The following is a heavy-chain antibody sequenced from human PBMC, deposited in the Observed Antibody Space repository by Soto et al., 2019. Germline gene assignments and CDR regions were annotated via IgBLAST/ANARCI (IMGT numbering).Heavy chain of an antibody. CDR3: AHRPSDCSGYSCYSGFDY. CDR1: GFSLSTSGVG. CDR2: IYWDDDK. D-gene: IGHD2-15*01. Sequence: QITLKESGPTLVKPTQTLTLTCTFSGFSLSTSGVGVGWIRQPPGKALEWLALIYWDDDKRYSPSLKSRLTITKDTSKNQVVLTMTNMDPVDTDTYYCAHRPSDCSGYSCYSGFDYWGQGTLVTVSS. V-gene: IGHV2-5*02. J-gene: IGHJ4*02.